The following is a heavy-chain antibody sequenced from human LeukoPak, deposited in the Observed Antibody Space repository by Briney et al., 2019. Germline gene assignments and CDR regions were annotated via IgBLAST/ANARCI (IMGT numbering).Heavy chain of an antibody. V-gene: IGHV1-69*05. CDR2: VIPIFGTA. CDR3: ASHLVIYYFDY. J-gene: IGHJ4*02. Sequence: SVKVSCKASGGTFSSYAISWVRQAPGQGLEWMGRVIPIFGTAHYAQKFQGRVTITTDESTSTAYMELSSLRSEVTAVYCCASHLVIYYFDYWGQGNLVTVSS. CDR1: GGTFSSYA. D-gene: IGHD2-21*01.